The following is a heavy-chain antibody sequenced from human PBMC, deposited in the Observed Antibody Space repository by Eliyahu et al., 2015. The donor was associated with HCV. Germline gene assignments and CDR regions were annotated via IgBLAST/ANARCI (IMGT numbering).Heavy chain of an antibody. D-gene: IGHD4-17*01. CDR2: IGGSGDNT. V-gene: IGHV3-23*01. CDR1: GFTFTDYA. J-gene: IGHJ4*02. CDR3: ARGEGYGDYPFDS. Sequence: EVQLLESGGGSVQPGGSLRLSCAASGFTFTDYAMTWVRQTPGKGLEWVSGIGGSGDNTVFADSVQGRFTISRDNSKNRLFLQLNSLRPEDTAIYYCARGEGYGDYPFDSWGQGTLVTVSS.